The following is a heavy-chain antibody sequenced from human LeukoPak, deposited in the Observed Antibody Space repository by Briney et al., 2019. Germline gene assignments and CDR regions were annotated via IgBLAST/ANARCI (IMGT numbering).Heavy chain of an antibody. D-gene: IGHD2-15*01. J-gene: IGHJ6*03. CDR2: IRYDGSNE. CDR1: GFGFSGYG. CDR3: AKVMPPGRIRFYSYYMDV. Sequence: GGSLRLSCAASGFGFSGYGTHWVRQAPGKGLEWVAFIRYDGSNEYYADSVKGRFTISRDKSKNTLSLQMNGLRVEDTAVYYCAKVMPPGRIRFYSYYMDVWGKGTTVTVS. V-gene: IGHV3-30*02.